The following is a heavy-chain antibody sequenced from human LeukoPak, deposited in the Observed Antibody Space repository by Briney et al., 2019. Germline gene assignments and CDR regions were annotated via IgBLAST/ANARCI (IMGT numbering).Heavy chain of an antibody. V-gene: IGHV4-4*07. D-gene: IGHD6-13*01. CDR1: GGSISYFY. Sequence: SETLSLTCTVSGGSISYFYWSWIRQPAGKGLEWIGRIYTSGSTNYNPSLKSRVTMSVDTSKNQFSLKLSSVTAADTAVYYCARCYSRTDYFDYWGQGTLVTVSS. CDR3: ARCYSRTDYFDY. CDR2: IYTSGST. J-gene: IGHJ4*02.